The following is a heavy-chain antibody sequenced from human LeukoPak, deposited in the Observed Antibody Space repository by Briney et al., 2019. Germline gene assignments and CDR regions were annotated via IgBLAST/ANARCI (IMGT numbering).Heavy chain of an antibody. J-gene: IGHJ5*02. CDR1: GGSISSYY. D-gene: IGHD3-3*01. V-gene: IGHV4-59*12. CDR2: IYYSGST. Sequence: LETLSLTCTVSGGSISSYYWSWIRQPPGKGLEWIGYIYYSGSTNYNPSLKSRVTISVDTSKNQFSLKLSSVTAADTAVYYCARDHLANLASRLFDPWGQGSLVTVSS. CDR3: ARDHLANLASRLFDP.